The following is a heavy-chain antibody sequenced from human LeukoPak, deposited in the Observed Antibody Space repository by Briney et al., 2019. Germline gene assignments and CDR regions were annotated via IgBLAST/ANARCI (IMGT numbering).Heavy chain of an antibody. CDR2: INAGNGNT. Sequence: ASVKVSCKASGYTFTSYAMHWVRQAPGQRLEWMGWINAGNGNTKYSQKFQGRVTMTRDTSTSTVYMELSSLRSEDTAVYYCARDHSGYYDDYYYYGMDVWGQGTTVTVSS. CDR1: GYTFTSYA. CDR3: ARDHSGYYDDYYYYGMDV. D-gene: IGHD3-22*01. V-gene: IGHV1-3*01. J-gene: IGHJ6*02.